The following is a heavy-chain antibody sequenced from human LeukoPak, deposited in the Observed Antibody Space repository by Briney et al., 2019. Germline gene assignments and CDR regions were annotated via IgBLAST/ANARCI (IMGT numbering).Heavy chain of an antibody. Sequence: PGGSLRLSCVASGFPFSSYWMTWVRQAPGKGLEWVANIKQDGSKKSYVDSVKGRFTISRDNAKNSLYLQMNSLRAEDTAIYYCTRVGYIDEGIDHWGQGTLVTVSS. D-gene: IGHD5-24*01. J-gene: IGHJ4*02. V-gene: IGHV3-7*04. CDR2: IKQDGSKK. CDR1: GFPFSSYW. CDR3: TRVGYIDEGIDH.